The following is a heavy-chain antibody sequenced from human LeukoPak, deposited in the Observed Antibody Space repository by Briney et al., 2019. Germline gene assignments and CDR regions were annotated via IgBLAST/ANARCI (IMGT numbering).Heavy chain of an antibody. V-gene: IGHV4-34*01. CDR3: ARVRITIFGVVIIPHYFDY. J-gene: IGHJ4*02. Sequence: SETLSLTCAVYGGSFSGYYWSWIRQPPGKGLEWIGEINHSGSTNYNPSLKSRVTISVDTSKNQFSLKLSSVTAADTAVYYCARVRITIFGVVIIPHYFDYWGQGTLVTVSS. CDR2: INHSGST. D-gene: IGHD3-3*01. CDR1: GGSFSGYY.